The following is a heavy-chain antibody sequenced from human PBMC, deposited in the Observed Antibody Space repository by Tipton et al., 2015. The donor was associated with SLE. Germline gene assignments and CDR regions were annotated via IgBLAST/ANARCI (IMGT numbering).Heavy chain of an antibody. CDR1: NGSISSGSYY. D-gene: IGHD1-14*01. J-gene: IGHJ5*02. CDR2: VYPGGTS. V-gene: IGHV4-61*09. CDR3: ARGTRETRADL. Sequence: LRLSCTVSNGSISSGSYYWSWIRQPAGKGLEWIGHVYPGGTSDYNASLKSRVDTSIDTSKNQLSLKLTSVTAADTAMYYCARGTRETRADLWGQGTLVTVSS.